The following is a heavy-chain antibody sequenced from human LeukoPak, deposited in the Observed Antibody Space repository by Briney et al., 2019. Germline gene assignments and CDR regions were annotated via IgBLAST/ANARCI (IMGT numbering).Heavy chain of an antibody. CDR2: ISYDGSNK. V-gene: IGHV3-30*18. J-gene: IGHJ4*02. CDR3: AKDRVRYFDWAIDY. CDR1: GFTFSSYA. Sequence: GGSLRLSCAASGFTFSSYAMSWVRQAPGKGLEWVAVISYDGSNKYYADSVKGRFTISRDNSKNTLYLQMNSLRAEDTAVYYCAKDRVRYFDWAIDYWGQGTLVTVSS. D-gene: IGHD3-9*01.